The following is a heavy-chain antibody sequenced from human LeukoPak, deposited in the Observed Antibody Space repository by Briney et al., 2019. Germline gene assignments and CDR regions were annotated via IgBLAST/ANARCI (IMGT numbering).Heavy chain of an antibody. CDR1: GGSISSSDYY. CDR3: ARQPMVVGYYYYYMDV. J-gene: IGHJ6*03. V-gene: IGHV4-39*01. CDR2: IYYTGST. D-gene: IGHD4/OR15-4a*01. Sequence: SETLSLTCTVSGGSISSSDYYWGWIRQPPGKGLVWIGNIYYTGSTYYNPSLKSRVTISVDTSKNQFSLKVSSLTATDTALYYCARQPMVVGYYYYYMDVWGKGTTVTVSS.